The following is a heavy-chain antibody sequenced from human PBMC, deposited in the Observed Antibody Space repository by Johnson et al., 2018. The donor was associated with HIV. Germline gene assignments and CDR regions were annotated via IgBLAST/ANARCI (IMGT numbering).Heavy chain of an antibody. CDR2: IYSGGST. CDR1: GFSVSSNY. Sequence: VQLVESGGGLVQPGGSLRLSCAASGFSVSSNYMTWVRQAPGKGLEWVSVIYSGGSTYYADSVKGRFTISRDNSKNTLYLQMNSLRAEDTSVYYCARYSSSSSFDIWGQGTMVTVSS. V-gene: IGHV3-66*02. CDR3: ARYSSSSSFDI. D-gene: IGHD6-6*01. J-gene: IGHJ3*02.